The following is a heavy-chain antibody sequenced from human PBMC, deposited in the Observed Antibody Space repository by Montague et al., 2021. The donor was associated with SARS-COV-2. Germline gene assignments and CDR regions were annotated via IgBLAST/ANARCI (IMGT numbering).Heavy chain of an antibody. V-gene: IGHV4-31*03. CDR3: ARLTTGFPNWFDT. CDR2: IYYNGNT. J-gene: IGHJ5*02. D-gene: IGHD2-8*01. CDR1: GGSINSGGYY. Sequence: TLSLTCSVSGGSINSGGYYWGWIRQHPGKGLEWIGYIYYNGNTYYNPSLKSRVTISVDTSKNQFSLKLSSVTAADTAVYYRARLTTGFPNWFDTWGQGILVTVSS.